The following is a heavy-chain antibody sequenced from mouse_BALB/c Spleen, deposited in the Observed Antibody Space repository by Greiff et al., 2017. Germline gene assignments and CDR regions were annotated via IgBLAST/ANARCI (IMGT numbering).Heavy chain of an antibody. V-gene: IGHV14-4*02. J-gene: IGHJ1*01. CDR1: GFNIKDYY. D-gene: IGHD2-10*02. CDR3: NKKYGNHWYFDV. Sequence: VQLQQSGAELVRPGALVKLSCKASGFNIKDYYMHWVKQRPEQGLEWIGWIDPENGNTEYAPKFQGKATMTADTSSNTAYLQLSSLTSEDTAVYYCNKKYGNHWYFDVWGAGTTVTVSS. CDR2: IDPENGNT.